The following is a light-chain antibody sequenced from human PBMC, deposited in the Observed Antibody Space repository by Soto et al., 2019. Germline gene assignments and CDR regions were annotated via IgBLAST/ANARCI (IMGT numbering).Light chain of an antibody. CDR1: QSVSSY. V-gene: IGKV3-11*01. Sequence: EIVLTQSPATLSLSPGERATLSCRASQSVSSYLAWYQQKPGQAPRLLIYDASNRATGIPARFSGSGSRTDFTLTISSLEPDDFAVYYCQQRSSWPITFGQGTRLEIK. CDR2: DAS. CDR3: QQRSSWPIT. J-gene: IGKJ5*01.